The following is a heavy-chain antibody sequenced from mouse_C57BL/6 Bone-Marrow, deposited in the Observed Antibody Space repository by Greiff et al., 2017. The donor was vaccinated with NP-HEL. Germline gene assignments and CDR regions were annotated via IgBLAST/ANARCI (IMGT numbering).Heavy chain of an antibody. CDR3: ARNGITTVVATDFDY. V-gene: IGHV1-81*01. Sequence: QVQLQQSGAELARPGASVKLSCKASGYTFTSYGISWVKQRTGQGLEWIGEIYPRSGNTYYNEKFKGKATLTADKSSSTAYMELSSLTSEASAVFFCARNGITTVVATDFDYWGQGTTLTVSS. D-gene: IGHD1-1*01. CDR2: IYPRSGNT. CDR1: GYTFTSYG. J-gene: IGHJ2*01.